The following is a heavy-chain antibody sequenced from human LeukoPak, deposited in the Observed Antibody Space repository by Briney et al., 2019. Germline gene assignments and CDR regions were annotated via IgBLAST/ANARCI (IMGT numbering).Heavy chain of an antibody. CDR1: GGSISSYY. CDR2: ISDSGST. D-gene: IGHD4-11*01. CDR3: ARATTTFDD. J-gene: IGHJ4*02. V-gene: IGHV4-59*01. Sequence: AETLSLTCSVSGGSISSYYWSWIRQPPGKGPEWIGYISDSGSTNYKPSLKSRVTISLHTSKNQFTLRLTSVTTADTAVYFCARATTTFDDWGPGTLVTVSS.